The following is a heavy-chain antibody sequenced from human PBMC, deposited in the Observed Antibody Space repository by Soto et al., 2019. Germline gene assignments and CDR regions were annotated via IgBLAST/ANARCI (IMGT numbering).Heavy chain of an antibody. D-gene: IGHD7-27*01. Sequence: SETLSLTCTVSGGSISSGGYYWSWIRQHPGKGLEWIGYIYYSGSTYYNPSLKSRVTISVDTSKNQFSLKLSSVTAADTAVYYCARLQTGVSYFDYWGQGTLVTVSS. CDR1: GGSISSGGYY. V-gene: IGHV4-31*03. J-gene: IGHJ4*02. CDR3: ARLQTGVSYFDY. CDR2: IYYSGST.